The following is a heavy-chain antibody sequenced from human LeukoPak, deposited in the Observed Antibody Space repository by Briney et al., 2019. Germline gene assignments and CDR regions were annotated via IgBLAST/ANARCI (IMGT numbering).Heavy chain of an antibody. V-gene: IGHV3-7*01. CDR2: IKQDGSEK. CDR3: ARVRGNSVAFDI. Sequence: GGSLRLSCAPPGFTFSTNWMSWVRQAPGKGLEWVANIKQDGSEKYYVDSVKGRFTISRDNAKNSLYLQMNSLRAEDTAVYYCARVRGNSVAFDIWGQGTMVTVSS. J-gene: IGHJ3*02. CDR1: GFTFSTNW. D-gene: IGHD4-23*01.